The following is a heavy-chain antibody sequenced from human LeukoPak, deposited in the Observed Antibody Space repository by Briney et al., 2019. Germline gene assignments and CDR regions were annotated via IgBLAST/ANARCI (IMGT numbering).Heavy chain of an antibody. D-gene: IGHD6-19*01. CDR2: IIPIFGTA. Sequence: SVKVSFKASGGTFSSYAISWVRQAPGQGLEWMGGIIPIFGTANYAQKFQGRVTITADESTSTAYMELSSLRSEDTAVYYCASNTVAGGYWYFDLWGRGTLVTVSS. CDR3: ASNTVAGGYWYFDL. CDR1: GGTFSSYA. J-gene: IGHJ2*01. V-gene: IGHV1-69*01.